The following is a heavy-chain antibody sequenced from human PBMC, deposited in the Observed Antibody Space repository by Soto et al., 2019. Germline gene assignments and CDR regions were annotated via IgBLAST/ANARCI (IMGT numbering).Heavy chain of an antibody. V-gene: IGHV4-34*01. CDR2: INHSGST. Sequence: SETLSLTCAVYGGSFSGYYWSWIRQPPGKGLEWIGEINHSGSTNYNPSLKSRVTISVDTSKNQFSLKLSSVTAADTAVYYCAGGRHYNMNQHPSSSTPVWGKGTTVTVSS. D-gene: IGHD3-10*01. CDR1: GGSFSGYY. CDR3: AGGRHYNMNQHPSSSTPV. J-gene: IGHJ6*04.